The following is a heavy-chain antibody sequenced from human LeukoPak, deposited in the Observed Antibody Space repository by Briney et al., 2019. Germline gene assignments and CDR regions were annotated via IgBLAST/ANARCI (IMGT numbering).Heavy chain of an antibody. CDR3: ARDRAYGSGSYSNYYYYYGMDV. CDR1: GFTFSSYA. J-gene: IGHJ6*04. Sequence: GESLRLSCAASGFTFSSYAMHWVRQAPGKGLEWVAVIPYDGSNKYYADSVKGRFTISRDNSKNTLYLQMNSLRAEDTAVYYCARDRAYGSGSYSNYYYYYGMDVWGKGTTVTVSS. D-gene: IGHD3-10*01. V-gene: IGHV3-30*04. CDR2: IPYDGSNK.